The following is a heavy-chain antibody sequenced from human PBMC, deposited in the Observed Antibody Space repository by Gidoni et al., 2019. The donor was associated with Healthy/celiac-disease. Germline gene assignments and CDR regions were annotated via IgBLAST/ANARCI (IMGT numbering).Heavy chain of an antibody. D-gene: IGHD3-22*01. CDR2: ISYDGSNK. CDR1: SSYA. Sequence: SSYAMHWVRQAPGKGLEWVAVISYDGSNKYYADSVKGRFTISRDNSKNTLYLQMNSLRAEDTAVYYCARDPGYYYDSSGYYYYFDYWGQGTLVTVSS. J-gene: IGHJ4*02. V-gene: IGHV3-30-3*01. CDR3: ARDPGYYYDSSGYYYYFDY.